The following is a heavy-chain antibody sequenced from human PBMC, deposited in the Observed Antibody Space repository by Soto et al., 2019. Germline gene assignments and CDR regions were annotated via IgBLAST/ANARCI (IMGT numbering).Heavy chain of an antibody. D-gene: IGHD6-19*01. J-gene: IGHJ3*02. CDR2: ISGSGGST. CDR1: VFTSSGYA. Sequence: LXLSCAASVFTSSGYAMSWVRQAPWKGLEWVSAISGSGGSTYYADSVKGLFTISRDNSKNTLYLQMNSLRAEDTAVYYCAKANGYSSGWFSPRDAFDIWGQGTMVTVSS. V-gene: IGHV3-23*01. CDR3: AKANGYSSGWFSPRDAFDI.